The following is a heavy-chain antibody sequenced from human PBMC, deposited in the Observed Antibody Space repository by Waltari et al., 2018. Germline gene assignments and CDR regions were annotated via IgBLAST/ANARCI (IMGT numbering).Heavy chain of an antibody. CDR1: GGSFSGYS. D-gene: IGHD6-19*01. CDR3: AREWDSSGWYYDAFDI. Sequence: QVTLQQWGAGLLKPSETLSITCAVYGGSFSGYSWSWIRQPSGKGLEWIGEINHSGSTNYNPSLKSRVTISVDTSKNQFSLKLSSVTAADTAVYYCAREWDSSGWYYDAFDIWGQGTMVTVSS. CDR2: INHSGST. V-gene: IGHV4-34*01. J-gene: IGHJ3*02.